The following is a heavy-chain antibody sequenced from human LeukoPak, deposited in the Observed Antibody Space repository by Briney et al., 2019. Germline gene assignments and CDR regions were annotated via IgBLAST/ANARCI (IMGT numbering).Heavy chain of an antibody. V-gene: IGHV3-7*01. CDR3: ARDPPPADTMLESWFDP. CDR1: GFTFSSYW. J-gene: IGHJ5*02. CDR2: IKQDGSEK. Sequence: GGSLRLSCAASGFTFSSYWMSWVRQAPGKGLEWVANIKQDGSEKYYVDSVKGRFTISRDNAKNSLYLQMNSLRAEDTAVYYCARDPPPADTMLESWFDPWGQGTLVTVSS. D-gene: IGHD3-10*02.